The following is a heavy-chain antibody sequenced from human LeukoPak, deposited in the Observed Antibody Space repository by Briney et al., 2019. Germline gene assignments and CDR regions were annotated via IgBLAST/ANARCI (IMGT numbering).Heavy chain of an antibody. D-gene: IGHD2-15*01. Sequence: GGSLRLSCAASGFSFSRYSMKWVRQAPGKGLEWVSYISDSSAMYYADSVRGRFTISRDNAKNTLYLQMNSLRAEDTAVYYCARENEATPFDYWGQGTLVTVSS. V-gene: IGHV3-48*01. CDR1: GFSFSRYS. J-gene: IGHJ4*02. CDR3: ARENEATPFDY. CDR2: ISDSSAM.